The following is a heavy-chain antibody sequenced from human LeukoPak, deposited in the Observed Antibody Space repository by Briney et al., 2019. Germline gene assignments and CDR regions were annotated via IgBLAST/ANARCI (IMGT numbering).Heavy chain of an antibody. CDR1: GFTFSRYA. CDR3: AKEREWGIQLSYYYMDV. J-gene: IGHJ6*03. V-gene: IGHV3-23*01. D-gene: IGHD5-18*01. CDR2: ISGSGGST. Sequence: GGSLRLSCAASGFTFSRYAMSWVRQAPGKGLEWVSAISGSGGSTFYADSVKGRFTISRDNSKNTLYLQMNSLRAEDTAVYYGAKEREWGIQLSYYYMDVWGKGTTVTVSS.